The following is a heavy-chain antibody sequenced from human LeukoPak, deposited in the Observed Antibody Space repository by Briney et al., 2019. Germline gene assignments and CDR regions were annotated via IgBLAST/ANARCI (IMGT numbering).Heavy chain of an antibody. CDR2: IRSDGSST. D-gene: IGHD4-11*01. Sequence: PGGSLRLSCAASGFTFSSYWMHWVRQAPGKGPVWVARIRSDGSSTDYADSVKGRFTISRDNVKNSLYLQMNSLRAEDTAVYFCARRGTDYCTPSSCHPNWFAPWGQGTQVTVSS. J-gene: IGHJ5*02. CDR3: ARRGTDYCTPSSCHPNWFAP. CDR1: GFTFSSYW. V-gene: IGHV3-74*01.